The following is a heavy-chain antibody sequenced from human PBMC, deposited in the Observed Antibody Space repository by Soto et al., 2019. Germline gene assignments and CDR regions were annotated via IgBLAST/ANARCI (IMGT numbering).Heavy chain of an antibody. D-gene: IGHD4-17*01. Sequence: QVQLVESGGGVVQPGRSPRLSCAASGFTFSNYGMHWVRQAPGKGLEWVAVIWYDGSNKYYVDSVKGRFTISRDNSKNTLYLQMNSLRAEDTAVYYCARDIRSTRFDYWGQGTLVTVSS. CDR1: GFTFSNYG. J-gene: IGHJ4*02. V-gene: IGHV3-33*01. CDR2: IWYDGSNK. CDR3: ARDIRSTRFDY.